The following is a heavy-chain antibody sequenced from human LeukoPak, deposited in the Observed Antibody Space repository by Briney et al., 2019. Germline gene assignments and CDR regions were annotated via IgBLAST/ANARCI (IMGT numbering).Heavy chain of an antibody. CDR1: GGSISSSSYY. D-gene: IGHD2-2*01. Sequence: PSETLSLTCTVSGGSISSSSYYWGWIRQPLGKGLEWIGSIYYSGSTYYNPSLKSRVTISVDTSKNQFSLKLSSVTAADTAVYYCARQGDIVVVPAAYFDYWGQGTLVTVSS. CDR3: ARQGDIVVVPAAYFDY. J-gene: IGHJ4*02. V-gene: IGHV4-39*01. CDR2: IYYSGST.